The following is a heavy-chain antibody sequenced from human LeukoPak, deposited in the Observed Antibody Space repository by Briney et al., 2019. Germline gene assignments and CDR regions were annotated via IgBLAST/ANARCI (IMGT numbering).Heavy chain of an antibody. CDR1: GGSISSYY. CDR2: IYYSGST. J-gene: IGHJ4*02. D-gene: IGHD3-22*01. V-gene: IGHV4-59*08. CDR3: ASLQGTYDSSGYYYEN. Sequence: SETLSLTCTVSGGSISSYYWSWIRQPPGKGLEWIGYIYYSGSTNYNPSLQSRVTISVDTSKNQFSLKLSSVTAAATAVYYCASLQGTYDSSGYYYENWGQGTLVTVSS.